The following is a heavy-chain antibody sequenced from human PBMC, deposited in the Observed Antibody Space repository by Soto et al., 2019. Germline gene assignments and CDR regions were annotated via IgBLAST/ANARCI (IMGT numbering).Heavy chain of an antibody. CDR3: SGGVGDAF. CDR2: INQDGSEK. D-gene: IGHD1-26*01. Sequence: EVHLVESGGGLVQTGGSLRLSCAIFESTVSRDWMNWVRQAPGKGLEWVAHINQDGSEKYYVASVKGRFTISRDNAKQSLNLQMNRLAPADPAMYSCSGGVGDAFWGQGTLVTVSS. J-gene: IGHJ4*02. CDR1: ESTVSRDW. V-gene: IGHV3-7*04.